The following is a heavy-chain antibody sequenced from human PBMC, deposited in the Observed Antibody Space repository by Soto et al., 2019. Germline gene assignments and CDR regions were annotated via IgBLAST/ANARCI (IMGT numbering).Heavy chain of an antibody. D-gene: IGHD6-19*01. V-gene: IGHV4-59*01. CDR1: GGSISGYY. J-gene: IGHJ4*02. Sequence: PEETLSLTCTVSGGSISGYYWSWIRQPPGKGLEWIGYVYYSGSTNYNPSLKSRVTISVDTSENQFSLELNSVTAADTAVYYCARGRQWLDDWGQGTLVTVSS. CDR3: ARGRQWLDD. CDR2: VYYSGST.